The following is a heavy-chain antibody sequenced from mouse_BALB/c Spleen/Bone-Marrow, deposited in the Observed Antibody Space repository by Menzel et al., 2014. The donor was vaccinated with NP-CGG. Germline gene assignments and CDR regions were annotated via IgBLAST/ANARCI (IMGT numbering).Heavy chain of an antibody. CDR3: AIYYSDYPVMDY. Sequence: DVKLQESGPELVKPGASVKISCKTSGYTFTEYTMHWVKQSHGKSLEWIGGFNPNNGVTIYNQKFKGEATLTVDKSSSTAYMELRSLTSEDSAVYYCAIYYSDYPVMDYWGQGTSVAVSS. D-gene: IGHD1-1*01. CDR1: GYTFTEYT. CDR2: FNPNNGVT. J-gene: IGHJ4*01. V-gene: IGHV1-18*01.